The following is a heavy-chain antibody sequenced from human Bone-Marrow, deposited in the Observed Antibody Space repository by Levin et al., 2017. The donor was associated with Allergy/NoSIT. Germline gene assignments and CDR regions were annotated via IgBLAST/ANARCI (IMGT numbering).Heavy chain of an antibody. CDR2: IYYSGST. CDR1: GGSISSSSYY. D-gene: IGHD3-22*01. J-gene: IGHJ4*02. V-gene: IGHV4-39*07. CDR3: ARDEYYYDSSGYLHY. Sequence: PSQTLSLTCTVSGGSISSSSYYWGWIRQPPGKGLEWIGSIYYSGSTYYNPSLKSRVTISVDTSKNQFSLKLSSVTAADTAVYYCARDEYYYDSSGYLHYWGQGTLVTVSS.